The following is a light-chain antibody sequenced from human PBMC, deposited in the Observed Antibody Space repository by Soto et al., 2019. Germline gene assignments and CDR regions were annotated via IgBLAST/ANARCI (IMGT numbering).Light chain of an antibody. CDR3: ISFTSRHIYV. CDR2: DVT. Sequence: QSVLTQPASVSGSPGQSITISCTGTSNDVGGYNYVSWYQQHPGRAPKLIIYDVTNRPSGISNRFSGSKSGNTASLTISGLQTEDEADYYCISFTSRHIYVFGTGTKVTVL. V-gene: IGLV2-14*03. J-gene: IGLJ1*01. CDR1: SNDVGGYNY.